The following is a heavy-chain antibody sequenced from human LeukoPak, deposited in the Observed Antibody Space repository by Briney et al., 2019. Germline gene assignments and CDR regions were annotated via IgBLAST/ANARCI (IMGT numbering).Heavy chain of an antibody. D-gene: IGHD6-19*01. J-gene: IGHJ4*02. CDR3: ARVWDSSGWYLDY. CDR1: GGPISSGDYY. CDR2: IYYSGST. V-gene: IGHV4-30-4*08. Sequence: SETLSLTCTVSGGPISSGDYYWSWIRQPPGKGLEWIGYIYYSGSTYYNPSLKSRVTISVDTSKNQFSLKLSSVTAADTAVYYCARVWDSSGWYLDYWGQGTLVTVSS.